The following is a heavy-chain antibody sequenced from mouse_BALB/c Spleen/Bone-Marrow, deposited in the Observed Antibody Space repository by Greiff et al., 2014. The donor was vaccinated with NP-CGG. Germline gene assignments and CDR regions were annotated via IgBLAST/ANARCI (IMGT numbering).Heavy chain of an antibody. CDR1: GYTFTSYV. D-gene: IGHD2-14*01. CDR2: IHPYNDGT. J-gene: IGHJ4*01. V-gene: IGHV1-14*01. Sequence: LVESGPDLVKPGASVKMSCKASGYTFTSYVIHWVKQKPGQGLEWIGYIHPYNDGTRYNEKFKGKATLTSDKSSSTAYMELSSLTSEDSAVYYCARSRNYRYEGDYAMDYWGQGTSVTVSS. CDR3: ARSRNYRYEGDYAMDY.